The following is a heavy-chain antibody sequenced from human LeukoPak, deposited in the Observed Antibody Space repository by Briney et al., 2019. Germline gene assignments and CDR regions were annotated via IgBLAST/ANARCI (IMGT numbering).Heavy chain of an antibody. J-gene: IGHJ4*02. V-gene: IGHV3-23*01. CDR3: AKTFYNYYDSSGNYYQDY. CDR1: GFTFSSYA. D-gene: IGHD3-22*01. CDR2: ISGSGGST. Sequence: GGSLRLFCAASGFTFSSYAMSWVRQAPGKGLEWVSAISGSGGSTYYADSVKGRFTISRDNSKNTLYLQMNSLRAEDTAVYYCAKTFYNYYDSSGNYYQDYWGQGTLVTVSS.